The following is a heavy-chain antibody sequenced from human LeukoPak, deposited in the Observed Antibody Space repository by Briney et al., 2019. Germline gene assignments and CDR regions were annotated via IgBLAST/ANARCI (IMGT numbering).Heavy chain of an antibody. V-gene: IGHV4-61*08. Sequence: SETLSLTCAVSGGSISSDGNSWSWIRQPPGKGLEWIGYIYYTGSTNYNPSLRSRVSISIDTSKNQFSLKLSSVTAADTAVYYCARRMPSGTVDNWGQGTLVTVSS. J-gene: IGHJ4*02. CDR2: IYYTGST. CDR3: ARRMPSGTVDN. CDR1: GGSISSDGNS. D-gene: IGHD2-15*01.